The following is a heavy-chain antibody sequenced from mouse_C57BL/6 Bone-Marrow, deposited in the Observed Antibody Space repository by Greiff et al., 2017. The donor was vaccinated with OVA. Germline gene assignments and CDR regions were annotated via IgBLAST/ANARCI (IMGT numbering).Heavy chain of an antibody. CDR2: IWSGGST. J-gene: IGHJ4*01. Sequence: QVQLRESGPGLVQPSQSLSITCTVSGFSLTSYGVHWVRQSPGKGLEWLGVIWSGGSTDYNAAFISRLSISKDNSKSQVFFKMNSLQADDTAIYYCASLITTVVATPCYAMDYWGQGTSVTVSS. V-gene: IGHV2-2*01. D-gene: IGHD1-1*01. CDR1: GFSLTSYG. CDR3: ASLITTVVATPCYAMDY.